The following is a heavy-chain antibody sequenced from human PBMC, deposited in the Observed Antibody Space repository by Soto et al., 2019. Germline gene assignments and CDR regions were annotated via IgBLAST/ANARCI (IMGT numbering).Heavy chain of an antibody. Sequence: QITLKESGPTLVKPTQTLTLTCTFSGFSLSTSGVGVGWIRQPPGKALEWLALIYWDDDKRYSPSLKSRLTITNDTSKNQVVLTMTNMDPVDTATYYCARGDYDYIWGSYRFGPNWFDPWGQGTLVTVSS. CDR2: IYWDDDK. D-gene: IGHD3-16*02. CDR3: ARGDYDYIWGSYRFGPNWFDP. J-gene: IGHJ5*02. V-gene: IGHV2-5*02. CDR1: GFSLSTSGVG.